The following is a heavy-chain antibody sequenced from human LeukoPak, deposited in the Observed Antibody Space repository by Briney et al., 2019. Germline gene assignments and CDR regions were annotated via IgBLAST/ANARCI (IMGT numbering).Heavy chain of an antibody. V-gene: IGHV3-7*04. D-gene: IGHD4-17*01. J-gene: IGHJ4*02. CDR3: ARGMTTEY. Sequence: GGSLRLSCAAPGFTFSTYWMSRVRQAPGKGVEWVADRKEDGGEQYYVDCVKGRFTISRANGETSMFLQMNRLRAEETAVYYCARGMTTEYWGEGRLVTVS. CDR1: GFTFSTYW. CDR2: RKEDGGEQ.